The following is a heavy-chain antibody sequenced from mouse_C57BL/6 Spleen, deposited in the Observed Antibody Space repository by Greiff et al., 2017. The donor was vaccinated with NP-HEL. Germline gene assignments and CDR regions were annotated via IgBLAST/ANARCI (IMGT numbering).Heavy chain of an antibody. CDR1: GFTFSSYA. V-gene: IGHV5-4*01. Sequence: EVMLVESGGGLVKPGGSLKLSCAASGFTFSSYAMSWVRQTPEKRLEWVATISDGGSYTYYPDNVKGRFTISRDNAKNNLYLQMSHLKSEDTAMYYCAGDHVITGVGYFDVWGTGTTVTVSS. J-gene: IGHJ1*03. D-gene: IGHD1-1*01. CDR2: ISDGGSYT. CDR3: AGDHVITGVGYFDV.